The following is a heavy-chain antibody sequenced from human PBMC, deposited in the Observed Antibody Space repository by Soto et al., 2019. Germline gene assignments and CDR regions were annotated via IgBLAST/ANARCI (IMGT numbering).Heavy chain of an antibody. CDR2: MSYDGSSK. CDR3: GRSSSWYDYYYGMDV. CDR1: GFTFSSYA. J-gene: IGHJ6*02. V-gene: IGHV3-30-3*01. Sequence: QVQLVESGGGVVQPGRSLSLSCAASGFTFSSYAMHWVRQAPGKGLEWVAVMSYDGSSKYYADSVKGRFTISRDNSKNTLYLQMNSLRAEDTAVYYCGRSSSWYDYYYGMDVWGQGTMVTVSS. D-gene: IGHD6-13*01.